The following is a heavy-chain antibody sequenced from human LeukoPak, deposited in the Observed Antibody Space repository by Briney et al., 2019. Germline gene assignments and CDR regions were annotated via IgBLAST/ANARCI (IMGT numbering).Heavy chain of an antibody. Sequence: GGSLRLSCAASGFSFSDSYMSWIRHVPGKGLEWVSYISGSGVTLYYADSVKVRFIISRDNAKNSVYLQMHGLGAADTALYFCARGEKMADYWGQGTLVTVSS. CDR3: ARGEKMADY. V-gene: IGHV3-11*01. J-gene: IGHJ4*02. D-gene: IGHD5-24*01. CDR2: ISGSGVTL. CDR1: GFSFSDSY.